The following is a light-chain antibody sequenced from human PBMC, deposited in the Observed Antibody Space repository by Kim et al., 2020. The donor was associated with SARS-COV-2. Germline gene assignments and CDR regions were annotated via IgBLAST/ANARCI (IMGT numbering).Light chain of an antibody. J-gene: IGKJ1*01. V-gene: IGKV1-5*01. CDR3: QHYIPGT. CDR2: DAP. Sequence: GNRATLPGRDSQSFSTLLAWYQQKPGRVPKLLFYDAPSLESGVPPRFSGSESGKKFILPIRGLQLDDFEPYYCQHYIPGTFGQGTKVDIK. CDR1: QSFSTL.